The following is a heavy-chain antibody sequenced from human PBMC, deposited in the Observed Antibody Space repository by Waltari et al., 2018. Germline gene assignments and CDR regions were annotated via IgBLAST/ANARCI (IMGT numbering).Heavy chain of an antibody. V-gene: IGHV3-7*04. D-gene: IGHD1-26*01. CDR2: IKQDGSDT. Sequence: EVQLVESGGGLVQPGGSLRLSCVASGFTFNTFWMSWVRQAPGKGLEWVTEIKQDGSDTQYADSVKGRFTVSRDNAKNSLYLHMNSLRVEDTAGYYCARDWEWDRPNFDYWGQGTLVIVSS. CDR3: ARDWEWDRPNFDY. CDR1: GFTFNTFW. J-gene: IGHJ4*02.